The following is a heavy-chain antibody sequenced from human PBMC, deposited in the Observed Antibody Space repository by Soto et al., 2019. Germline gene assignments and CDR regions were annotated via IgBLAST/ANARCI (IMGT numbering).Heavy chain of an antibody. CDR2: IYHSGST. J-gene: IGHJ3*02. V-gene: IGHV4-59*12. CDR1: GDSLSSYY. Sequence: SETLSLTCTVSGDSLSSYYWSWIRQPPGKGLEWIGYIYHSGSTYYNPSLKSRVTISVDRSKNQFSLKLSSVTAADTAVYYCAREAPRSLWFGEADAFDIWGQGTMLTVSS. D-gene: IGHD3-10*01. CDR3: AREAPRSLWFGEADAFDI.